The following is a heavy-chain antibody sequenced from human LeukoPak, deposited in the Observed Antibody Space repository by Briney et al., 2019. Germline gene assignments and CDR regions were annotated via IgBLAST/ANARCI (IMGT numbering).Heavy chain of an antibody. Sequence: GGALRLSCAASGVTFSNYWMHWGRQAPGKGLVWVSRLNSDGSSTNYADSVKGRFTISRDNDKNTLYLQRNSLSDEDTAVFYCARSRYDYVWGIDYWGQGTLVTISS. J-gene: IGHJ4*02. CDR2: LNSDGSST. D-gene: IGHD3-16*01. V-gene: IGHV3-74*01. CDR1: GVTFSNYW. CDR3: ARSRYDYVWGIDY.